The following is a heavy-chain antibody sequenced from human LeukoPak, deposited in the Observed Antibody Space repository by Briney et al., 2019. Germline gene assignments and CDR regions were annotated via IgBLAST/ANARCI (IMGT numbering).Heavy chain of an antibody. CDR2: FDPEDGET. J-gene: IGHJ4*02. CDR3: ATFGWDSGSYPFDY. D-gene: IGHD1-26*01. V-gene: IGHV1-24*01. Sequence: ASVTVSCTVSGYTLTELSMHWVRQAPGKGLEWMGGFDPEDGETIYAQKFQGRVTMTEDTSTDTAYMELSSLRSEDTAVYYCATFGWDSGSYPFDYWGQGTLVTVSS. CDR1: GYTLTELS.